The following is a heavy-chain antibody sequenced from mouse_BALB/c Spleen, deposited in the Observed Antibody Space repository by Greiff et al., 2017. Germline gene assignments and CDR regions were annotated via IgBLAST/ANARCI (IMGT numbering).Heavy chain of an antibody. CDR1: GYSITSDYA. Sequence: EVKVEESGPGLVKPSQSLSLTCTVTGYSITSDYAWNWIRQFPGNKLEWMGYISYSGSTSYNPSLKSRISITRDTSKNQFFLQLNSVTTEDTATYYCARELGRYYAMDYWGQGTSVTVSS. V-gene: IGHV3-2*02. J-gene: IGHJ4*01. D-gene: IGHD4-1*01. CDR3: ARELGRYYAMDY. CDR2: ISYSGST.